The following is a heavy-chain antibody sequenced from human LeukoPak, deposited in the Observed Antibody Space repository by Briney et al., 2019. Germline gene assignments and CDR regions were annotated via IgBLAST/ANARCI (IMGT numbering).Heavy chain of an antibody. V-gene: IGHV1-2*03. D-gene: IGHD3-10*01. Sequence: LGASVKVSCKASGYTFTGHYMHWVRQAPGQGLEWMGWINPNRGGTNFAQKFQGRVTMTRDTSITTAYMELSRLRSDDTAVYYCARDRREVSYYGSGTFKFGENYFDYWGQGTLLTVSS. J-gene: IGHJ4*02. CDR1: GYTFTGHY. CDR2: INPNRGGT. CDR3: ARDRREVSYYGSGTFKFGENYFDY.